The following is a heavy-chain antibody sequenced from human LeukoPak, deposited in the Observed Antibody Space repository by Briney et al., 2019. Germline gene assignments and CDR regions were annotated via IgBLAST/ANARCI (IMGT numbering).Heavy chain of an antibody. V-gene: IGHV3-66*01. Sequence: GGSLRLSCAASGFTVSRNYMSWVRQAPGKGLEWVSVIYSGGRTYYANSVKGRFTISRDNSKNTLYLHMGSLRAEDMAVYYCARGDYDHTWYYFDSWGQGTLVTVSS. D-gene: IGHD3-22*01. CDR3: ARGDYDHTWYYFDS. CDR1: GFTVSRNY. CDR2: IYSGGRT. J-gene: IGHJ4*02.